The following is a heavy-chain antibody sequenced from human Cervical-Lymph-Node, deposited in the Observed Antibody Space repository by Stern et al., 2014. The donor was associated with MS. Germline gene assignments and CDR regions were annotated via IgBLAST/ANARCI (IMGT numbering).Heavy chain of an antibody. CDR1: GGTFRNFA. J-gene: IGHJ6*02. Sequence: QVQLVQSGSEVTKPGSSVNVTCKASGGTFRNFAVNWVRQAPGQGLEWVGGIIPVFGTPTYAQKFQGRLTIISDESTNTVSMELRSLTTDEPATYFCASAHPATRRGYKGMNVWGQGTTIAVSS. CDR2: IIPVFGTP. V-gene: IGHV1-69*01. D-gene: IGHD1-14*01. CDR3: ASAHPATRRGYKGMNV.